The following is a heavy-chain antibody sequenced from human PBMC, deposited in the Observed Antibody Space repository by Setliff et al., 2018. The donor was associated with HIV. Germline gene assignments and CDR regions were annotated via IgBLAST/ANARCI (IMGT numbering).Heavy chain of an antibody. CDR2: VVPTIHEA. Sequence: ASVKVSCKASGVTFNYSFITWVRQAPGQGLEWMGGVVPTIHEATYAQNLQGRVTMTRDTSISTAYMELSRLRSDDTAVYYCARQDYYDSSGFYYYYMDVWGKGTTVTVSS. V-gene: IGHV1-2*02. CDR3: ARQDYYDSSGFYYYYMDV. D-gene: IGHD3-22*01. CDR1: GVTFNYSF. J-gene: IGHJ6*03.